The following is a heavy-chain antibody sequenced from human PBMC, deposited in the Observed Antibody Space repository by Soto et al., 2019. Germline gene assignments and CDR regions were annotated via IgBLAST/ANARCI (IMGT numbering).Heavy chain of an antibody. CDR2: ISGSGDST. J-gene: IGHJ4*02. CDR3: ASFPASGWFQLDY. V-gene: IGHV3-23*01. D-gene: IGHD6-19*01. Sequence: GGSLRLSCAASGFTFSSYAMSWVRQAPGKGLEWVSAISGSGDSTYYADSVKGRFSISRDNSKNTLYLQVYSLRVEDTAVYHGASFPASGWFQLDYWGQGTPVTVSS. CDR1: GFTFSSYA.